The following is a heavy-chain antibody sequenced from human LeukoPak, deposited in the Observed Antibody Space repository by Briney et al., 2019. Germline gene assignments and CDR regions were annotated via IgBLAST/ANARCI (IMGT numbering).Heavy chain of an antibody. CDR1: RGAFSHYY. J-gene: IGHJ6*03. V-gene: IGHV4-34*01. CDR3: ARRWNYGRNYYIDV. Sequence: PSETLSLTCAVYRGAFSHYYWSWIRQSPGMGLEWIGEINYSGTINYNPSLMSRVTISVDKSKNQFSLKLSSATAADTAVYYCARRWNYGRNYYIDVWGKGATVSVSS. D-gene: IGHD1-7*01. CDR2: INYSGTI.